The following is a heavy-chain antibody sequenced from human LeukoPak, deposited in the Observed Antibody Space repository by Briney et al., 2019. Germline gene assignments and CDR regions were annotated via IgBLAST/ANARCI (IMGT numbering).Heavy chain of an antibody. J-gene: IGHJ4*02. CDR2: INPNSGVT. V-gene: IGHV1-2*02. CDR1: GYTFTGYY. Sequence: ASVKVSCKTSGYTFTGYYIHWVRQAPRQGLEWMGWINPNSGVTSYAQSFQGRVTMTRDTSISTAYMELSRLRSDDTAVYYCARASFWFGESDPNYFDYWGQGTLVTVSS. CDR3: ARASFWFGESDPNYFDY. D-gene: IGHD3-10*01.